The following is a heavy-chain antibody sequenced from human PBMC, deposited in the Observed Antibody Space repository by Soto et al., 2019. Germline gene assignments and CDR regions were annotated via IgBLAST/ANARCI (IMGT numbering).Heavy chain of an antibody. Sequence: SETLSLTCTVSGASISGFYWSWIRKSAGKGLEWIGRIYATGTTDYNPSLKSRVMMSVDTSKKQFSLKLRYVTAADTAVYYCVRDGTKTLRDWFDPWGQGISVTVSS. CDR2: IYATGTT. CDR3: VRDGTKTLRDWFDP. V-gene: IGHV4-4*07. CDR1: GASISGFY. J-gene: IGHJ5*02. D-gene: IGHD1-1*01.